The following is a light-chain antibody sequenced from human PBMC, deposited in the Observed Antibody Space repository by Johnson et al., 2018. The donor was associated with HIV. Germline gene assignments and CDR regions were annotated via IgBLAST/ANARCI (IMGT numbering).Light chain of an antibody. CDR3: GTWDSSLSVNYV. Sequence: QSVLTQPPSVSAAPGQKVTISCSGSSSNIGNNYVSWYQQLPGTAPKLLIYENNKRPSGIPDRFSGSKSGTSATLDITGLQTGDEADYYCGTWDSSLSVNYVFGTGTKVTVL. V-gene: IGLV1-51*02. CDR1: SSNIGNNY. CDR2: ENN. J-gene: IGLJ1*01.